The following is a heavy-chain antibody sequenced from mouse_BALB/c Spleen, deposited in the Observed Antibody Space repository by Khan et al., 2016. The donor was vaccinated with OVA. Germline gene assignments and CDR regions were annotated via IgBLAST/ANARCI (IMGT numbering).Heavy chain of an antibody. D-gene: IGHD2-1*01. Sequence: QEVQSGPELKKPGETVKISCKASGYTFTNYGMNWVKQAPGKALKWMGWINTYTGEPTYADDFKGRFAFSLETSASTAYLQINNLKTEDTATYFCARVGNYWYFDVWGEGTTVTVSS. J-gene: IGHJ1*01. CDR2: INTYTGEP. CDR3: ARVGNYWYFDV. CDR1: GYTFTNYG. V-gene: IGHV9-3-1*01.